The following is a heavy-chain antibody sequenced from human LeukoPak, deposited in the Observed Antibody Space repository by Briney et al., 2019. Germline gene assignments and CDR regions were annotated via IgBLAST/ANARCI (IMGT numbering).Heavy chain of an antibody. Sequence: GGSQRLSCAGSGFTFSSYGMHWVRQAPGKGLEWVAVIWYDGSNKYYADSVKGRFTISRDNSKNTLYLQMNSLRAEDTAVYYCARDLSSSSGWTFGYWGQGTLVTVSS. D-gene: IGHD6-19*01. V-gene: IGHV3-33*01. CDR3: ARDLSSSSGWTFGY. CDR2: IWYDGSNK. CDR1: GFTFSSYG. J-gene: IGHJ4*02.